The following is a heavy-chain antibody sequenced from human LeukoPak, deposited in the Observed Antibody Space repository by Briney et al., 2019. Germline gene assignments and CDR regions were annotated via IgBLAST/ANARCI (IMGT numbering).Heavy chain of an antibody. CDR1: GGSISSYY. J-gene: IGHJ4*02. V-gene: IGHV4-59*12. D-gene: IGHD3-10*01. Sequence: SETLSLTCTVSGGSISSYYWSWIRQPPGKGLEWIGYIYYSGSTNYNPSLKSRVTISVDTSKNQFSLKLSSVTAADTAVYYCARVRGLGHPAFFDYWGQGTLVTVSS. CDR2: IYYSGST. CDR3: ARVRGLGHPAFFDY.